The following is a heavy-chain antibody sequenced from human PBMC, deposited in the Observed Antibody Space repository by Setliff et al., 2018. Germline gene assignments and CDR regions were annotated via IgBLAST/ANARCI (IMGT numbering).Heavy chain of an antibody. D-gene: IGHD3-3*01. CDR1: GYTSSSYA. Sequence: GSLRLSCAASGYTSSSYAMTWVRQAPGKGLEWVSIISASGDTTYYADSVKGRFTISRDNAKNSLYLQMNSLRAEDTAVYYCAREAVGEYNFWSGSPWGYYYYGMDVWGQGTTVTVSS. V-gene: IGHV3-23*01. J-gene: IGHJ6*02. CDR3: AREAVGEYNFWSGSPWGYYYYGMDV. CDR2: ISASGDTT.